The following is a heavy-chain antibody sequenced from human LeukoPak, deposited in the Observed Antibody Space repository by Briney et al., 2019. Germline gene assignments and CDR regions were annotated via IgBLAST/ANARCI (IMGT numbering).Heavy chain of an antibody. V-gene: IGHV1-2*02. J-gene: IGHJ3*02. CDR1: GYTFTGYY. CDR3: ARGDYYDSSGYYDDAFDI. CDR2: INPTSGGT. D-gene: IGHD3-22*01. Sequence: ASVKVSCKASGYTFTGYYMHWVRQAPGQGLEWMGWINPTSGGTNFAQKFQGRVTMTRDTSISTAYMELSRLRSGDTALYYCARGDYYDSSGYYDDAFDIWGQGTMVTVSS.